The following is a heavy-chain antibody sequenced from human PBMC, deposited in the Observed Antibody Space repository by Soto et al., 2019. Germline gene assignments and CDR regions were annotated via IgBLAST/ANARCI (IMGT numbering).Heavy chain of an antibody. CDR1: GGTFDKFI. CDR3: ARNGTYGSSRSHYSGMDV. V-gene: IGHV1-69*13. D-gene: IGHD3-10*01. J-gene: IGHJ6*02. CDR2: IVPMLGTP. Sequence: SVKVSCKASGGTFDKFIMNWVRQTPGRGLEWMGGIVPMLGTPTYAEKFKGRVRISATGSATTTYVEVTSLRSEDTAIYYCARNGTYGSSRSHYSGMDVWGQGTTVTVSS.